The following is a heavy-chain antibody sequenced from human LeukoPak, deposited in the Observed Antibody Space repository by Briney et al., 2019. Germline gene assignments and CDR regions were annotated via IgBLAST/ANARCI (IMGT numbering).Heavy chain of an antibody. CDR3: SRGGDASKAGKY. J-gene: IGHJ4*02. Sequence: SETLSLTCTVSGYSISSGSYWGWIRQPPGKGLEWIGEIHPSGSPSYNPSLESRTIISVDASKNQFSLILNSVTAADTALYFCSRGGDASKAGKYWGQGALVTVSS. D-gene: IGHD3-10*01. CDR2: IHPSGSP. CDR1: GYSISSGSY. V-gene: IGHV4-38-2*02.